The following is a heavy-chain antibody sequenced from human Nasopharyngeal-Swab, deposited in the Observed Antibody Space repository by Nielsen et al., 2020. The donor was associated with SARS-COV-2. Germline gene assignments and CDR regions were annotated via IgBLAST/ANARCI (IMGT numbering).Heavy chain of an antibody. CDR2: IYYSGST. V-gene: IGHV4-30-4*08. D-gene: IGHD2-15*01. J-gene: IGHJ5*02. Sequence: SETLSLTCTVSGGSISSGGYYWSWIRQHPGKGLEWIGYIYYSGSTYYNPSLKSRVTISVDTSKNQFSLKLSSVTAADTAVYYCARDGRGWFDPWGQGTLVTVSS. CDR1: GGSISSGGYY. CDR3: ARDGRGWFDP.